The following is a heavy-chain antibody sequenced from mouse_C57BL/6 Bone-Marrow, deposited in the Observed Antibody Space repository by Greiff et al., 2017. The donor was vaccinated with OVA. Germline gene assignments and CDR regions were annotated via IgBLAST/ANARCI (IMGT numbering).Heavy chain of an antibody. D-gene: IGHD1-1*01. J-gene: IGHJ2*01. V-gene: IGHV5-16*01. Sequence: EVKLMESEGGLVQPGSSMKLSCTASGFTFSDYYMAWVRQVPEKGLEWVANINYDGSSTYYLDPLKSRFTISRDNAKNILYLQMSSLKSEDTATYYCAREDYGSSHYYFDYWGQGTTLPVSS. CDR3: AREDYGSSHYYFDY. CDR1: GFTFSDYY. CDR2: INYDGSST.